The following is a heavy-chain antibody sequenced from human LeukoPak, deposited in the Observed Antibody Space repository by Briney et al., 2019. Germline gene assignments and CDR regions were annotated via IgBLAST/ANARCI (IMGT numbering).Heavy chain of an antibody. D-gene: IGHD3-10*01. V-gene: IGHV4-61*02. J-gene: IGHJ4*02. CDR2: IYTSGTT. Sequence: PSETLSLTCDVSGGFISSGTHYWMWVRQPAGKGLEWIGRIYTSGTTNYNTTLKSRLTMSIDTSKNQFSLKLSSVTAADTAVYYCAREGDVDNGSGTPRFGYWGQGTLVTVSS. CDR1: GGFISSGTHY. CDR3: AREGDVDNGSGTPRFGY.